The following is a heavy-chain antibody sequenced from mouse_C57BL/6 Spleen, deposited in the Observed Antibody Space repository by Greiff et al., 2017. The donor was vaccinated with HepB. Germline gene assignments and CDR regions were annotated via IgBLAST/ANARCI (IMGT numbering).Heavy chain of an antibody. V-gene: IGHV1-18*01. CDR3: ARDYYGSWYFDV. J-gene: IGHJ1*03. CDR2: INPNNGGT. Sequence: DVQLQQSGPELVKPGASVKIPCKASGYTFTDYNMDWVKQSHGKSLEWIGDINPNNGGTIYNQKFKGKATLTVDKSSSTAYMELRSLTSEDTAVYYCARDYYGSWYFDVWGTGTTVTVSS. D-gene: IGHD1-1*01. CDR1: GYTFTDYN.